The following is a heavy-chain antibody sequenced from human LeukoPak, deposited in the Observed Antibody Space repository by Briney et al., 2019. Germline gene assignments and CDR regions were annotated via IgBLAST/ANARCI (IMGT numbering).Heavy chain of an antibody. V-gene: IGHV3-53*01. CDR3: ARRPAAKYFYYGMDV. J-gene: IGHJ6*02. CDR2: IYSGGST. D-gene: IGHD2-2*01. Sequence: GGSLRLSCAASGFTVSSNYMSWIRQAPGKGLEWVSVIYSGGSTYYADSVKGRFTISRDNSKNTLYLQMNSLRAEDTAVYYCARRPAAKYFYYGMDVLGQGATVTVSS. CDR1: GFTVSSNY.